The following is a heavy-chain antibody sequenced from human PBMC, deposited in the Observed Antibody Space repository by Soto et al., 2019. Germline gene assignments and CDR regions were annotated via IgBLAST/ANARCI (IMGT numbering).Heavy chain of an antibody. CDR2: IYYSGST. V-gene: IGHV4-59*08. CDR1: GGSISNYY. J-gene: IGHJ4*02. D-gene: IGHD2-15*01. CDR3: ARRWGRLLDY. Sequence: SETLSLTCTVSGGSISNYYWSWIRQPPGKGLEWIGYIYYSGSTNYNPSLKSRVTISVDTSKNQFSLKLSSVTAADTAVYYCARRWGRLLDYWGQGTLVTVSS.